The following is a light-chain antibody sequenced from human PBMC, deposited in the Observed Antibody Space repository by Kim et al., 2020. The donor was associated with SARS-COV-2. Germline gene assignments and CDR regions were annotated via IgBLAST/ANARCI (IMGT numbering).Light chain of an antibody. CDR1: QGISHY. CDR2: ASS. CDR3: QKYNGAPWT. V-gene: IGKV1-27*01. Sequence: DIQMTQSPSSLSASIGDRVTITCRASQGISHYLAWYQQTPGRVPKLLIYASSTLQSGVPSRFSGSGSGTDFTLTISGLQPEDVETYYCQKYNGAPWTFGQGTKVDIK. J-gene: IGKJ1*01.